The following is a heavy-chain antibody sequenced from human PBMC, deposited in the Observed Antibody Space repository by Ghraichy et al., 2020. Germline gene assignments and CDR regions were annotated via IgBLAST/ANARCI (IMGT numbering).Heavy chain of an antibody. CDR2: ISGSGGST. CDR3: AKRMSSSSWYGDDAFDI. V-gene: IGHV3-23*01. D-gene: IGHD6-13*01. J-gene: IGHJ3*02. CDR1: GFTFSSYA. Sequence: GESLNISCAASGFTFSSYAMSWVRQAPGKGLEWVSAISGSGGSTYYADSVKGRFTISRDNSKNTLYLQMNSLRAEDTAVYYCAKRMSSSSWYGDDAFDIWGQGTMVTVSS.